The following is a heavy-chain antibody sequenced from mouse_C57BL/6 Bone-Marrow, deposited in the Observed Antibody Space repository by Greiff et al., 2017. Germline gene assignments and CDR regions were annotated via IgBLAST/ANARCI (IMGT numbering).Heavy chain of an antibody. J-gene: IGHJ2*01. CDR3: AREEIYDYDGY. CDR2: ISPSSGYP. V-gene: IGHV1-4*01. D-gene: IGHD2-4*01. CDR1: GYTFTSYT. Sequence: QVQLQQSGAALARPGASVKMSCKASGYTFTSYTMHWVKQRPGQGLEWIGFISPSSGYPKYNQKFKDKATLTADKSSSTAYMQLSRLTSEDSAVYYCAREEIYDYDGYWGQGTTLTVSS.